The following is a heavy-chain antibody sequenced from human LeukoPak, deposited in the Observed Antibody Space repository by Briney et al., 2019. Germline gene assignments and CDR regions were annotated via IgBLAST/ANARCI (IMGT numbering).Heavy chain of an antibody. Sequence: SGGSLRLSCIASGFTVSSNYMTWVRQAPGKGLQWVSIIYNGGHTYYADSVKGRFTISRDNSKNTLYLQMDNLRTEDTAVYYCSTDGTPKFEYWGQGTLVTVSS. V-gene: IGHV3-53*05. CDR1: GFTVSSNY. J-gene: IGHJ4*02. CDR3: STDGTPKFEY. CDR2: IYNGGHT. D-gene: IGHD1-26*01.